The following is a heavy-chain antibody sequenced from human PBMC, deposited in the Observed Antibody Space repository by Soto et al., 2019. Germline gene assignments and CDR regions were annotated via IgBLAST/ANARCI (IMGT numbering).Heavy chain of an antibody. Sequence: PSETLSLTCTVSGGSINSGGYYWSWIRQHPGKGLEWIGYIYNSGSTYYNPSLKSRITISVDTSKNQFSLKLSSVTVADTAVYYCAREEVAYYGSGSYNWFEPWGQGTLVTVSS. J-gene: IGHJ5*02. CDR1: GGSINSGGYY. CDR2: IYNSGST. D-gene: IGHD3-10*01. V-gene: IGHV4-31*03. CDR3: AREEVAYYGSGSYNWFEP.